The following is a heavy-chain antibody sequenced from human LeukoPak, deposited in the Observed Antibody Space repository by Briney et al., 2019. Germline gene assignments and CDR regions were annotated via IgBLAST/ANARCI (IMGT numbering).Heavy chain of an antibody. CDR3: AVLGGSSWPYYFDY. CDR2: IYSGGST. V-gene: IGHV3-66*01. Sequence: GGSLRLSCAASGFTVSSNYMSWVRQAPGKGLEWVSVIYSGGSTYYADSVKGRFTISRDNSKNTLYLQMNSLRAEDTAVYYCAVLGGSSWPYYFDYWGQGTLVTVSS. J-gene: IGHJ4*02. CDR1: GFTVSSNY. D-gene: IGHD6-13*01.